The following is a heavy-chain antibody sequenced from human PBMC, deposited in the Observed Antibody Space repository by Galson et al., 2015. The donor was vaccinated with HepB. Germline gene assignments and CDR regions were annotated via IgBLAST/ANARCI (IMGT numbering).Heavy chain of an antibody. Sequence: QSGAEVKKPGESLKISCKASGYTFTSYGISWVRQAPGQGLEWMGWISAYNGNTNYAQKLQGRVTMTTDTSTSTAYMELRSLRSDDTAVYYCARVSSGWLYFDYWGQGTLVTVSS. CDR3: ARVSSGWLYFDY. V-gene: IGHV1-18*01. CDR1: GYTFTSYG. J-gene: IGHJ4*02. D-gene: IGHD6-19*01. CDR2: ISAYNGNT.